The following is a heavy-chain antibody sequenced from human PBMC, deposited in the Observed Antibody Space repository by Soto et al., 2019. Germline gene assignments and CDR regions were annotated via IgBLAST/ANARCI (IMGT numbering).Heavy chain of an antibody. D-gene: IGHD3-3*01. CDR2: INPSGGST. J-gene: IGHJ6*02. V-gene: IGHV1-46*01. CDR3: ARVRSSLLEWLYHRYGMDV. Sequence: ASVKVSCKASGYTFTSYYMHWLRQSPGQGLEWMGIINPSGGSTSYAQKFQGRVTMTRDTSTSTVYMELSSLRSEDTAVYYCARVRSSLLEWLYHRYGMDVWGQGTTVTVS. CDR1: GYTFTSYY.